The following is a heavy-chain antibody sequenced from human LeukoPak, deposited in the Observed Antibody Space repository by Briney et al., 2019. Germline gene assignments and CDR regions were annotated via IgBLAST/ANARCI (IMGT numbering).Heavy chain of an antibody. CDR2: INHSGST. V-gene: IGHV4-34*01. Sequence: SEALSLTCAVYGGSFSGYYWSWIRQPPGKGLEWIGEINHSGSTNYNPSLKSRVTISVDTSKNQFSLELSSVTAADTAVYYCARGSNYDYIWGSYRYSCYFDYWGQGTLVTVSS. CDR3: ARGSNYDYIWGSYRYSCYFDY. J-gene: IGHJ4*02. D-gene: IGHD3-16*02. CDR1: GGSFSGYY.